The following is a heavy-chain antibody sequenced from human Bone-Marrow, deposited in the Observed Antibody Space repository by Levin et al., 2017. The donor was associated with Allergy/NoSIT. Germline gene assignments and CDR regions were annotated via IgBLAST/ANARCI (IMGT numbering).Heavy chain of an antibody. V-gene: IGHV3-23*01. CDR1: GFTFSSYA. CDR2: IRGSGADT. D-gene: IGHD6-19*01. J-gene: IGHJ3*02. Sequence: LGESLKISCAASGFTFSSYAMSWVRQAPGKGLEWVSYIRGSGADTFYADSVKGRFTISRDNSKNTVYVQMNNLRPEDTAVYYCAKDLYNNGWAGACEIWGQGTMVSVSS. CDR3: AKDLYNNGWAGACEI.